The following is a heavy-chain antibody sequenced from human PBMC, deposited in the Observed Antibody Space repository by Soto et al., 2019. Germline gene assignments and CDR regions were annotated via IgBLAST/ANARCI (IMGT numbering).Heavy chain of an antibody. Sequence: QVQLVQSGTEVKKPGASVKVSCKPSGCTFINYDINWVRQATGQGPEWMGFLTPSTGNTGYARRFQGRLTLTSDTSTGTAYMELRGLTSADTAVYYCVALARWGQGSLVAVSS. CDR1: GCTFINYD. D-gene: IGHD6-6*01. CDR3: VALAR. CDR2: LTPSTGNT. V-gene: IGHV1-8*01. J-gene: IGHJ4*02.